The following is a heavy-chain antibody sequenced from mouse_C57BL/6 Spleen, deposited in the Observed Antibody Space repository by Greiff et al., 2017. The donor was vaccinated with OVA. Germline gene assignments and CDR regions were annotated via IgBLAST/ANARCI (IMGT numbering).Heavy chain of an antibody. Sequence: QVQLQQPGAELVKPGASVKLSCKASGYTFTSYWMQWVKQRPGQGLEWIGEIDPSDSYTNYNQKFKGKATLTVDTSSSTAYMQLSSLTSEDSAVYYCAEGGNFAYWGQGTLVTVSA. V-gene: IGHV1-50*01. CDR3: AEGGNFAY. J-gene: IGHJ3*01. CDR2: IDPSDSYT. D-gene: IGHD2-1*01. CDR1: GYTFTSYW.